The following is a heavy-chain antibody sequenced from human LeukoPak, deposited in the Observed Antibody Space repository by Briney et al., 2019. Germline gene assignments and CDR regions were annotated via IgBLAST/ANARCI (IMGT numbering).Heavy chain of an antibody. J-gene: IGHJ4*02. CDR3: ARDPSMNCSSTSCPFDY. CDR2: IYYSGST. Sequence: SETLSLTCTVSGGSISSSSYYWGWIRQPPGKGLEWIGSIYYSGSTYYNPSLKSRVTISVDTSKNQFSLKLSSVAAADTAVYYCARDPSMNCSSTSCPFDYWGQGTLVTVSS. V-gene: IGHV4-39*01. D-gene: IGHD2-2*01. CDR1: GGSISSSSYY.